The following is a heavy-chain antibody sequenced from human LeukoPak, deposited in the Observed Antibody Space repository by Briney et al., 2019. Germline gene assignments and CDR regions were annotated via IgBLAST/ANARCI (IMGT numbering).Heavy chain of an antibody. CDR1: GFTFSSYG. V-gene: IGHV3-30*03. J-gene: IGHJ4*02. CDR2: ISYDGSNK. Sequence: GALRLSCAASGFTFSSYGMHWVRQAPGKGLEWVAVISYDGSNKYYADSVKGRFTISRDNSKNTLYLQMNSLRAEDTAVYYCATRLGPPNYFVWGQGTLVTVSS. D-gene: IGHD3-10*02. CDR3: ATRLGPPNYFV.